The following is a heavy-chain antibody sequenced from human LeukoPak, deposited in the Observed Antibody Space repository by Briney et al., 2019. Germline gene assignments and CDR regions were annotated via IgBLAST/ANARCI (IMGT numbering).Heavy chain of an antibody. V-gene: IGHV3-23*01. CDR1: GFTFSSYA. CDR2: ISGSGERT. D-gene: IGHD6-13*01. J-gene: IGHJ4*02. Sequence: GGSLRLSCAASGFTFSSYAMSWVRQAPGKGLEWVSGISGSGERTYYADSVKGRFTISRDNSKNTVYLQLNSLRVEDTAVYYCARDWGTAGLYFEDWGQGTLVTVSS. CDR3: ARDWGTAGLYFED.